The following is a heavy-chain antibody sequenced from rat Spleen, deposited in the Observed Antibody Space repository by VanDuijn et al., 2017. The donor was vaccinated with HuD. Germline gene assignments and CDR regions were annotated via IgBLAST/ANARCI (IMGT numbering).Heavy chain of an antibody. D-gene: IGHD1-1*01. CDR3: ARHDYSGDVDFEY. Sequence: QVQLKESGPGLVQPSQTLSLTCTVSGFSLSSYGVSWVRQPPGKSLVWMGTIWAGGGINYNSAVQSRLSISRDTSKSQVFLKMNSLQPEDTGTYYCARHDYSGDVDFEYWGQGVMVTVSS. CDR1: GFSLSSYG. CDR2: IWAGGGI. J-gene: IGHJ2*01. V-gene: IGHV2-72*01.